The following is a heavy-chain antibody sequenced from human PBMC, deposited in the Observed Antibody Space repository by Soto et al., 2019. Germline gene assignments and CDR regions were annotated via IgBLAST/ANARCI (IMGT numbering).Heavy chain of an antibody. CDR1: GYTFSSYS. D-gene: IGHD2-8*01. CDR3: ARDNGYYDF. V-gene: IGHV1-18*01. J-gene: IGHJ4*02. Sequence: QIQMVQSGAEVKQPGASVKISCKTSGYTFSSYSINWVRQAPGQGLEWMAWISTTRGNTRYAERVQGRVTVNLDKSARTAFMEMWGLTSDDTAVYFCARDNGYYDFWGQGTLVTVSS. CDR2: ISTTRGNT.